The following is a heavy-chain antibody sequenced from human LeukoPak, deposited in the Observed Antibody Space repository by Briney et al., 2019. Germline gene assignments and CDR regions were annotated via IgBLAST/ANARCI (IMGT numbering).Heavy chain of an antibody. CDR2: IIPIFGTP. CDR1: GYTFAGYY. J-gene: IGHJ4*02. D-gene: IGHD2-21*02. V-gene: IGHV1-69*13. Sequence: ASVKVSCKASGYTFAGYYVHWVRQAPGQGLEWMGGIIPIFGTPHYAQKFQDRVTITADASTSTAYMELSSLRSEDTAVYYCARAYMTATRHFDSWGQGTLVTVSS. CDR3: ARAYMTATRHFDS.